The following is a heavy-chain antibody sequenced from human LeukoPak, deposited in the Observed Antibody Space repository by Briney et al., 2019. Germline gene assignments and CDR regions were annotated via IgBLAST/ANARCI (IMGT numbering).Heavy chain of an antibody. J-gene: IGHJ4*02. V-gene: IGHV4-59*01. CDR2: IYYSGNT. Sequence: PSETLSLTCTVSGRSIRSYYWNWIRQPPGKGLEWIGYIYYSGNTNYNPSLKSRVTISVDTSKNQLSLELSSVPAADTAVYYCATDNSYGSGSYYTWGEGTLGTVS. D-gene: IGHD3-10*01. CDR1: GRSIRSYY. CDR3: ATDNSYGSGSYYT.